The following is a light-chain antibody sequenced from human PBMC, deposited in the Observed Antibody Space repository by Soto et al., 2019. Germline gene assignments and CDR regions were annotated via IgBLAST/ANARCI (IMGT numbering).Light chain of an antibody. Sequence: QTVVTQPASVSGSRGQSITISCTGTSSDVGSYNLVSWYQQHPGKAPKLMIYEGSKRPSGVSNRFSGSKSGNTSSLSFSGLRADDQADYYCCSYAGSSTFVVFGGGTKLTVL. CDR3: CSYAGSSTFVV. J-gene: IGLJ2*01. CDR1: SSDVGSYNL. CDR2: EGS. V-gene: IGLV2-23*03.